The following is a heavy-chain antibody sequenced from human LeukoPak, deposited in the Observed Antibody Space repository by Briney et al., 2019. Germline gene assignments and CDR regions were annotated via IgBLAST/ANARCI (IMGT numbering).Heavy chain of an antibody. Sequence: PGGSLRLSCAASGFRFDSCAMTWVRQAPGKGLEWVSTISASGGGTHYADSVKGRFTISRDNSKNTLYVQMSSLRAGDTAVYYCAKGERDFDDSRLDYLGQGTLVTVSS. CDR1: GFRFDSCA. CDR3: AKGERDFDDSRLDY. V-gene: IGHV3-23*01. J-gene: IGHJ4*02. CDR2: ISASGGGT. D-gene: IGHD4-17*01.